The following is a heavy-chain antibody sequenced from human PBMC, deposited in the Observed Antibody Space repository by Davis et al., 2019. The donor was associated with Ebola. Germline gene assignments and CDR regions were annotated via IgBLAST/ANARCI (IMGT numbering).Heavy chain of an antibody. CDR1: GFTFSSYW. D-gene: IGHD2-2*01. CDR3: AKDRGYIVVVPAAD. J-gene: IGHJ4*02. V-gene: IGHV3-74*01. Sequence: GESLKISCAASGFTFSSYWMHWVRQAPGKGLVWVSRINSDGSSTSYADSVKGRFTISRDNAKNSLYLQMNSLRAEDTAVYYCAKDRGYIVVVPAADWGQGTLVTVSS. CDR2: INSDGSST.